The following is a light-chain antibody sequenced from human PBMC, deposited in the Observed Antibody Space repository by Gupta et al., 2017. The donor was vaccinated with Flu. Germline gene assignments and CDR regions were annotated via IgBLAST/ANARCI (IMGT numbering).Light chain of an antibody. V-gene: IGKV1-6*01. CDR1: QVIRND. Sequence: AIQMTQSPSSLSASVGDRVAITCRASQVIRNDLGWYQQKPGKAPKLLIYGASSLQSGVPSRFSGSGSDTDFTLTISSLQPEDFATYYCRQDDNYPWTFGQGTKVE. CDR2: GAS. J-gene: IGKJ1*01. CDR3: RQDDNYPWT.